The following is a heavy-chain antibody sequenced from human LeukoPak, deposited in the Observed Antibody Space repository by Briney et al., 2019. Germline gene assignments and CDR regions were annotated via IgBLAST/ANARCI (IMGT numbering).Heavy chain of an antibody. CDR1: GGSISSGGYN. J-gene: IGHJ6*02. D-gene: IGHD2-2*01. CDR2: HCESWCV. Sequence: PSQTLSLTCAVSGGSISSGGYNWSWHRPHPGKGRVGNVKHCESWCVYYDPCLNSRVSISVDNSKNQLFLRLSSVAAAETAVYYCARGGPANYYYYYGMDVWGQGTTVTVSS. CDR3: ARGGPANYYYYYGMDV. V-gene: IGHV4-31*11.